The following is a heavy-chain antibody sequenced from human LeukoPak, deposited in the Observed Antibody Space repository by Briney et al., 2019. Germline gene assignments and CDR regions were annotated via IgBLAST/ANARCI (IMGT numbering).Heavy chain of an antibody. CDR3: ASGERRPAAPIYYYGMDV. CDR2: INHSGGT. J-gene: IGHJ6*02. D-gene: IGHD2-2*01. Sequence: SETLSLTCAVYGGSFSGYYWSWIRQPLGKGLEWIGEINHSGGTNYNPSLKSRVTISVDTSKNQFSLKLSSVTAADTAVYYCASGERRPAAPIYYYGMDVWGQGTTVTVSS. CDR1: GGSFSGYY. V-gene: IGHV4-34*01.